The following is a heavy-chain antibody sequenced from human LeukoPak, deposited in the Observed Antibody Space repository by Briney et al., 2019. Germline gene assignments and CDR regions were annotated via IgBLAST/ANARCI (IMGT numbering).Heavy chain of an antibody. Sequence: QTGGSLRLSCAASGFTFSRYSMNWVRQAPGKGLEWVANIKKDGSEKHYVDSVKGRFTISRDNAKNSVYLQMSSLRAEDTAVYHCAKYAHGSGTSFDPWGQGTLVTVSS. J-gene: IGHJ5*02. CDR1: GFTFSRYS. CDR2: IKKDGSEK. V-gene: IGHV3-7*01. D-gene: IGHD3-10*01. CDR3: AKYAHGSGTSFDP.